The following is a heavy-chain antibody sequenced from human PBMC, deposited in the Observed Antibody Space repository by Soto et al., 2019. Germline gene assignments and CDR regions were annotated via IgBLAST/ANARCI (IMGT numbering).Heavy chain of an antibody. J-gene: IGHJ6*02. Sequence: VGSLRLSCAASGFTFSSYWMSWVRQAPGKGLEWVANIKQDGSEKYYVDSVKGRFTISRDNAKNSLYLQMNSLRAEDTAVYYCARDKPIEYYDSSGYYSKLYYYYGMDVWGQGTTVTVSS. D-gene: IGHD3-22*01. CDR2: IKQDGSEK. V-gene: IGHV3-7*01. CDR3: ARDKPIEYYDSSGYYSKLYYYYGMDV. CDR1: GFTFSSYW.